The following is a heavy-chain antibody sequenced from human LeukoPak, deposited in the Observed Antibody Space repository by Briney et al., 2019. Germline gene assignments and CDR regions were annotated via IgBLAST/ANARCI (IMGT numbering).Heavy chain of an antibody. CDR1: GFTVSSNY. V-gene: IGHV3-66*01. J-gene: IGHJ4*02. CDR3: AKDQADCSSSSCYERGFDY. Sequence: GGSLRLSCAASGFTVSSNYMSWVRQAPGKGLEWVSVIYSGGSTYYADSVKGRFTISRDNSKNTLYLQMNSLRAEDTAVYYCAKDQADCSSSSCYERGFDYWGQGTLVTVSS. D-gene: IGHD2-2*01. CDR2: IYSGGST.